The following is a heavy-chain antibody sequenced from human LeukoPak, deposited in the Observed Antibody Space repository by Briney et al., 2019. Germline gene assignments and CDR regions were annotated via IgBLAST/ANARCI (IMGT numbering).Heavy chain of an antibody. Sequence: PGGSLRLSCAAFGFTFSSYSMNWVRQAPGKGLEWVSLISAGGTNTYYADSVKGRFTISRDNSRSTLSLQMNSLRAEDTAVYYCAKDVRVGGGGMDVWGQGTPVTVSS. CDR1: GFTFSSYS. CDR2: ISAGGTNT. V-gene: IGHV3-23*01. CDR3: AKDVRVGGGGMDV. J-gene: IGHJ6*02. D-gene: IGHD3-16*01.